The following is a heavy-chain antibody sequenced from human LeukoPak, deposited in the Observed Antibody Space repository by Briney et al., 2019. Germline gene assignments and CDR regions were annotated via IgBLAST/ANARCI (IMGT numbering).Heavy chain of an antibody. D-gene: IGHD3-10*01. CDR2: MYPGDSDT. J-gene: IGHJ4*02. CDR3: ARQTRDGSGSRGYSFDS. V-gene: IGHV5-51*01. CDR1: GYIFTNNW. Sequence: GESLKISCKGSGYIFTNNWIGWVRQMPGKGLEWMGIMYPGDSDTRYSPSFEGQVTISADKSISTAYLQWSSLKASDTAMYYCARQTRDGSGSRGYSFDSGAREPLSPSPQ.